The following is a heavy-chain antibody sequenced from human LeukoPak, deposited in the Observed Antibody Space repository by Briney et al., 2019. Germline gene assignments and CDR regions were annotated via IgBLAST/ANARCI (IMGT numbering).Heavy chain of an antibody. Sequence: ASVKVSCKASGYTFTGYYMHWVRQAPGQGLEWMGWINPNSGGTNYAQKFQGRVTMTRDTSISTAYMELSRLRSDDTAVYYCARDRGSTAMVFDYWGQGTLVTVSS. V-gene: IGHV1-2*02. CDR3: ARDRGSTAMVFDY. CDR1: GYTFTGYY. J-gene: IGHJ4*02. CDR2: INPNSGGT. D-gene: IGHD5-18*01.